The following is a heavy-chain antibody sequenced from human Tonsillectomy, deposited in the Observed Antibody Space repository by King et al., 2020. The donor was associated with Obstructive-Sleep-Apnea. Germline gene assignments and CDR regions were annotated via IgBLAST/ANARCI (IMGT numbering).Heavy chain of an antibody. CDR3: AGDKATTGELLFGMVY. Sequence: QLVQSGAEVKNPGASVKVSCKTSGYTFSHYYMHWVRQAPGQGPERMGWININSGATSYAPNFQGWVTLTRDTSISTAYMELNSLKSDDTAVYYCAGDKATTGELLFGMVYWGQGTLVTVSS. CDR2: ININSGAT. D-gene: IGHD1-26*01. J-gene: IGHJ4*02. CDR1: GYTFSHYY. V-gene: IGHV1-2*04.